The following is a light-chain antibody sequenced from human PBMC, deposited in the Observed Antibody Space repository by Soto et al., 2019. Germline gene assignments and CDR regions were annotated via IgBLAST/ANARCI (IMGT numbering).Light chain of an antibody. CDR2: EAS. CDR1: QTISAW. J-gene: IGKJ2*01. V-gene: IGKV1-5*03. Sequence: DIQMTQTPSTLSASVGDRITISCRASQTISAWLAWYQQKPGKAPKLLIYEASSLESGAPSRFSGSGSGTDFTLTISSLQPDDFATYYCQQYKSYSRTFGQGTKLEIK. CDR3: QQYKSYSRT.